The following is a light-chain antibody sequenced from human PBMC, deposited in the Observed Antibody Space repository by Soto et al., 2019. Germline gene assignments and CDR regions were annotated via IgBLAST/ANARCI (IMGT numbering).Light chain of an antibody. Sequence: AIQLTQSPSSLSASVGDRVTITCRASQGISSALAWYQHKPGRAPRLLIYDASSLQSGVPSRFSGSGSGTDFTLTISILQPEDFATYYCQQFQSYALTFGGGTKLEIK. V-gene: IGKV1-13*02. J-gene: IGKJ4*01. CDR1: QGISSA. CDR3: QQFQSYALT. CDR2: DAS.